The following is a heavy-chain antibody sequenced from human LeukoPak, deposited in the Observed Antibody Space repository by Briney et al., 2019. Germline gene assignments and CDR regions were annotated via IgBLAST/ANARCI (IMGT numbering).Heavy chain of an antibody. D-gene: IGHD1-26*01. CDR2: ISSSSSYI. Sequence: GGSLRLSCTASGFTFSSYSMNWVRQAPGKGLEWVSSISSSSSYICYADSAKGRFTISRDNAKNSLYLQMNSLRAEDTAVYYCARVGMGAIKGRFDYWGQGTLVTVSS. CDR3: ARVGMGAIKGRFDY. J-gene: IGHJ4*02. V-gene: IGHV3-21*01. CDR1: GFTFSSYS.